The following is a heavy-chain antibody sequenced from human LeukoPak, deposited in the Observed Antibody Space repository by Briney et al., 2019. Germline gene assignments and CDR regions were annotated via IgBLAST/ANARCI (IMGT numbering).Heavy chain of an antibody. V-gene: IGHV3-23*01. J-gene: IGHJ2*01. CDR2: ISGSGGST. D-gene: IGHD4-17*01. Sequence: GGSLRLSCAASGFTFSSYAMSWVRQAPGKGLEWVSAISGSGGSTYYADSVKGRFTISRDNAKNSLYLQMNSLRAEDTAVYYCARRTVTRDWYFDLWGRGTLVTVSS. CDR3: ARRTVTRDWYFDL. CDR1: GFTFSSYA.